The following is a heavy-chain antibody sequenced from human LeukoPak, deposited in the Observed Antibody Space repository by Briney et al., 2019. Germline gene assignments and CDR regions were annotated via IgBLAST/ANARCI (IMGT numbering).Heavy chain of an antibody. Sequence: GGSLRLSCAASGFTFSTYAMNWVRQAPGKGLEWVSGISGNGGSIHYADAVKGRFTISRDNSKNTLYVQMNSLRDEDTAVYFCARAKKGKPLLLSYYFYAMDVWGPGTTVTVSS. D-gene: IGHD1-14*01. CDR3: ARAKKGKPLLLSYYFYAMDV. J-gene: IGHJ6*02. CDR2: ISGNGGSI. V-gene: IGHV3-23*01. CDR1: GFTFSTYA.